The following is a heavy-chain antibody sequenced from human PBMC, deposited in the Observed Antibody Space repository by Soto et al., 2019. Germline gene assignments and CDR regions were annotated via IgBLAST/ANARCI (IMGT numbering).Heavy chain of an antibody. CDR3: ARGDYYDSSGPFSDAFDI. D-gene: IGHD3-22*01. CDR1: GFTFSMSW. Sequence: HGGSLGLSCAASGFTFSMSWMTWIRQAPGKGLEWVANIKQDGSEKWYVDSVKGRFTISRDNAKNSLYLQMNSLRANDTAMYYCARGDYYDSSGPFSDAFDIWGQGTMVTVSS. J-gene: IGHJ3*02. CDR2: IKQDGSEK. V-gene: IGHV3-7*04.